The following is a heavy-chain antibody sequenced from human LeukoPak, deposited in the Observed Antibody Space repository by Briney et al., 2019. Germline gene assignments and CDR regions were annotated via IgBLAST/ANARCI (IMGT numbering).Heavy chain of an antibody. J-gene: IGHJ6*03. CDR2: IYYSGST. CDR1: GGSISSSSYY. Sequence: SETLSLTCTVSGGSISSSSYYWGWIRQPPGKGLEWIGSIYYSGSTYYNPSLKSRVTISVDTSKNQFSLKLSSVTAADTAVYYCARGLKLWFGELHYVDVWGKGTTVTISS. D-gene: IGHD3-10*01. V-gene: IGHV4-39*01. CDR3: ARGLKLWFGELHYVDV.